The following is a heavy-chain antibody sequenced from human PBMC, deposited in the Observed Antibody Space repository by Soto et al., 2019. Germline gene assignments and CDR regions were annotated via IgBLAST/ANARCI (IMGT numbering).Heavy chain of an antibody. CDR2: FYPGDSTS. Sequence: VESLKISCKTSGYIFMSYWVAWFRQVPGKGLEWMGTFYPGDSTSTYSPSFQGQVTISVDKSISTAYLQLSSLKASDTAMYYCARIIGYCRNNDCSWTFDIWGQGTMVTVS. D-gene: IGHD2-15*01. CDR1: GYIFMSYW. V-gene: IGHV5-51*01. J-gene: IGHJ3*02. CDR3: ARIIGYCRNNDCSWTFDI.